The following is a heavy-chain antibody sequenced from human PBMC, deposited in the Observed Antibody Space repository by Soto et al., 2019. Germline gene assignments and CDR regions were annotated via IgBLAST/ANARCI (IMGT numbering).Heavy chain of an antibody. V-gene: IGHV1-69*06. CDR1: GGTFSSYA. CDR3: ARSLYGDYLWNAFDI. D-gene: IGHD4-17*01. Sequence: GASVKVSCKASGGTFSSYAISWVRQAPGQGLEWMGGIIPIFGTASYAQKFQGRVTITADKSTSTAYMELSSLRSEDTAVYYCARSLYGDYLWNAFDIWGQGTMVTVSS. J-gene: IGHJ3*02. CDR2: IIPIFGTA.